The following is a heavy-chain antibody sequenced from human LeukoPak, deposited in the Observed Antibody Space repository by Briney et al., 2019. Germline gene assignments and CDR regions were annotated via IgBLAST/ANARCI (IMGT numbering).Heavy chain of an antibody. Sequence: PGGSLRLSCAASGFTFSSYWMIWVRQAPGKGLEWVANIKQDGCEKYYVDSVKDRFSISRDNAKNSLYLQMNSVRAEDTAVYYWGGGGTYDYVWGSYTAFDIWGQGTMVTVSS. CDR1: GFTFSSYW. CDR3: GGGGTYDYVWGSYTAFDI. CDR2: IKQDGCEK. J-gene: IGHJ3*02. D-gene: IGHD3-16*01. V-gene: IGHV3-7*04.